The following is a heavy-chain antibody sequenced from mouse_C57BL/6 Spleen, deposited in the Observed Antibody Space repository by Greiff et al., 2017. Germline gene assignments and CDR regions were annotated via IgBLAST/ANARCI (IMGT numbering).Heavy chain of an antibody. Sequence: QVQLQQSGAELARPGASVKLSCKASGYTFTSYGISWVKQRTGQGLEWIGEIYPRSGNTYYNEKFKGKATLTADKSSSTAYMELRSLTSEDSAVYFCASPIYYDYGGFAYWGQGTLVTVSA. CDR3: ASPIYYDYGGFAY. J-gene: IGHJ3*01. V-gene: IGHV1-81*01. D-gene: IGHD2-4*01. CDR1: GYTFTSYG. CDR2: IYPRSGNT.